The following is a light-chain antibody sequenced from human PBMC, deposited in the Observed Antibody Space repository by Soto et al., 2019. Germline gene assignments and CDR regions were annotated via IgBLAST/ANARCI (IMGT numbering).Light chain of an antibody. V-gene: IGKV3-20*01. Sequence: EVVLTQSPGTLSLSPGERATLSCRSSQNIRGNELAWYQQKPGQAPRLLIYRGSSRATGIPDRFSCRGSGTDFTLTISRLEPEDFAVYYCPDYRTSAPWTFGQGTKVEIK. CDR2: RGS. CDR3: PDYRTSAPWT. J-gene: IGKJ1*01. CDR1: QNIRGNE.